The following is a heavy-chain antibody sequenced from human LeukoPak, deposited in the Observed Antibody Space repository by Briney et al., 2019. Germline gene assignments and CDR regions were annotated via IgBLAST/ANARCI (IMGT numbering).Heavy chain of an antibody. V-gene: IGHV5-51*01. CDR2: IYAGNSDA. CDR3: AIINHPDGRVY. CDR1: GYPFTASW. D-gene: IGHD5-24*01. J-gene: IGHJ4*02. Sequence: GESLKISCQGFGYPFTASWIGWVRQLPGKGLEWTAIIYAGNSDAKYSPSFQGQVSISTDRSISTAYLHWSSLKASDTAIYYCAIINHPDGRVYWGQGTLVTVSS.